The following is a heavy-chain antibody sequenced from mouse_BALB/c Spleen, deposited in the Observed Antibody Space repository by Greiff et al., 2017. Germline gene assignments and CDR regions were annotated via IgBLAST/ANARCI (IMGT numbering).Heavy chain of an antibody. CDR3: ARDALYGSSFGGFAY. J-gene: IGHJ3*01. CDR1: GFTFSDFY. V-gene: IGHV7-1*02. D-gene: IGHD1-1*01. CDR2: SRNKANDYTT. Sequence: EVNLVESGGGLVQPGGSLRLSCATSGFTFSDFYMEWVRQPPGKRLEWIAASRNKANDYTTEYSASVKGRFIVSRDTSQSILYLQMNALRAEDTAIYYCARDALYGSSFGGFAYWGQGTLVTVSA.